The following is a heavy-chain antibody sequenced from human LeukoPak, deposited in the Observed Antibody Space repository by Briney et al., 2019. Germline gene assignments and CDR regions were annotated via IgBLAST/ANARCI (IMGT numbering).Heavy chain of an antibody. CDR1: GFTFSSYG. CDR2: IWYDGSNK. CDR3: AKEAADYYDSSGYYPFDY. V-gene: IGHV3-33*06. Sequence: PGGSLRLSCAASGFTFSSYGMHWVRQAPGKGLEWVAVIWYDGSNKYYADSVKGRFTISRDNSKNTLYLQMNSLRAEGTAVYYCAKEAADYYDSSGYYPFDYWGQGTLVTVSS. D-gene: IGHD3-22*01. J-gene: IGHJ4*02.